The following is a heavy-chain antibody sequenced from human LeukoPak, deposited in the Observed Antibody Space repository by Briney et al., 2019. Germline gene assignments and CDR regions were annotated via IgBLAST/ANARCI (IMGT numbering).Heavy chain of an antibody. V-gene: IGHV3-23*01. Sequence: GGSLRLSCAASGFTFSSYAMSWVRQAPGKGLEWVSAISSSGGRTYYADPVKGRFTISRDNPKNTLYLQMNSLRAEDTAVYYCAKGPDHGSIDPWGQGTLVTVSS. D-gene: IGHD1-14*01. CDR2: ISSSGGRT. CDR3: AKGPDHGSIDP. J-gene: IGHJ5*02. CDR1: GFTFSSYA.